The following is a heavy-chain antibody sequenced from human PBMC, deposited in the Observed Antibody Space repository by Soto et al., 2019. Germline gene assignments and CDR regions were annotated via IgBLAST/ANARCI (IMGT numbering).Heavy chain of an antibody. CDR3: ARGPRYCSGGSCYSKRAQETDSFDY. Sequence: SETLSLTCAGYGGPFSGYYWSWIRQPPGKGLEWIGEINHSGSTNYNPSLKSRVTISVDTSKNQFSLKLSSVTAADTAVYYCARGPRYCSGGSCYSKRAQETDSFDYWGQGTLVTVSS. D-gene: IGHD2-15*01. J-gene: IGHJ4*02. CDR1: GGPFSGYY. V-gene: IGHV4-34*01. CDR2: INHSGST.